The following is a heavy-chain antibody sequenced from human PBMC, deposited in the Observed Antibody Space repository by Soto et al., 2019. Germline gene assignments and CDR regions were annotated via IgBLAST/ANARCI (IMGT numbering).Heavy chain of an antibody. D-gene: IGHD5-18*01. J-gene: IGHJ6*02. CDR3: AREGYSYGMTGYYYYGMDV. V-gene: IGHV4-31*03. CDR2: IYYSGST. Sequence: SETLSLTCTVSGGSISSGGYYWSWIRQHPGKGMEWIGYIYYSGSTYYNPSLKSRVTISVDTSKNQFSLKLSSVTAADTAVYYCAREGYSYGMTGYYYYGMDVWGQGTTVTVSS. CDR1: GGSISSGGYY.